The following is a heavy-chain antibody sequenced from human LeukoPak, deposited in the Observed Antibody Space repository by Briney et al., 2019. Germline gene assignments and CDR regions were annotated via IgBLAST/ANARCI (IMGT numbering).Heavy chain of an antibody. CDR1: GFTFSDSA. CDR2: MDKETNLYAT. V-gene: IGHV3-73*01. J-gene: IGHJ5*02. Sequence: GGSLRLSCVASGFTFSDSATHWVRQSSGKGLEWIGHMDKETNLYATALAASVKGRFTVSRDDSKNTAYLHMNSLKTEDTALYYCTRDSGTYNWFDPWGQGTLVTVSS. CDR3: TRDSGTYNWFDP. D-gene: IGHD1-26*01.